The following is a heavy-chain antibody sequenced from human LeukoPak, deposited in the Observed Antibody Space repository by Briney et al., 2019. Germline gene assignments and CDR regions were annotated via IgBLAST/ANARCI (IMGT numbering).Heavy chain of an antibody. Sequence: GGSLRLSCAASGFTFSSYAMSWVRQAPGKGLERVSAISGSGGSTYYADSVKGRFTISRDNSKNTLYLQMNSLRAEDTAVYYCANPLYYDGNCFDPWGQGTLVTVSS. CDR3: ANPLYYDGNCFDP. V-gene: IGHV3-23*01. CDR2: ISGSGGST. D-gene: IGHD3-22*01. CDR1: GFTFSSYA. J-gene: IGHJ5*02.